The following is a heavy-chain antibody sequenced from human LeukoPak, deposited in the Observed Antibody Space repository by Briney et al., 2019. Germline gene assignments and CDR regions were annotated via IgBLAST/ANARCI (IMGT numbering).Heavy chain of an antibody. Sequence: ASVKVSCKASGYTFTGYYMHWVRQAPGQGLEWMGCINPKSDGTNYAQKFQGRVTMTRDTSISTAYMEVSRMTSDDTAVYYCATSGGTSGPELDYWGQGTLVTV. CDR3: ATSGGTSGPELDY. V-gene: IGHV1-2*02. CDR2: INPKSDGT. CDR1: GYTFTGYY. J-gene: IGHJ4*02. D-gene: IGHD3-3*01.